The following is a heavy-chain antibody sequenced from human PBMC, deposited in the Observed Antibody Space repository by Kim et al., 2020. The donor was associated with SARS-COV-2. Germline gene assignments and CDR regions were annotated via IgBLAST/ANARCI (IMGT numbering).Heavy chain of an antibody. D-gene: IGHD3-10*01. J-gene: IGHJ4*02. CDR3: AKRYYFDSGNFDY. V-gene: IGHV3-23*01. Sequence: YADPVKGRFTISRDNSENTLYRKMNSLRAEDTAVYYCAKRYYFDSGNFDYWGQGTLVTVSS.